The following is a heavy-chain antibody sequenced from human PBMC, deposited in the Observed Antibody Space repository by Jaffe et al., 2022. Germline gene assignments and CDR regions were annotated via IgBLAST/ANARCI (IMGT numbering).Heavy chain of an antibody. J-gene: IGHJ3*02. CDR3: ARVVIASVRGSYYLGDAFDI. V-gene: IGHV4-59*01. Sequence: QVQLQESGPGLVKPSETLSLTCTVSGGSISSYYWSWIRQPPGKGLEWIGYIYYSGSTNYNPSLKSRVTISVDTSKNQFSLKLSSVTAADTAVYYCARVVIASVRGSYYLGDAFDIWGQGTMVTVSS. D-gene: IGHD1-26*01. CDR1: GGSISSYY. CDR2: IYYSGST.